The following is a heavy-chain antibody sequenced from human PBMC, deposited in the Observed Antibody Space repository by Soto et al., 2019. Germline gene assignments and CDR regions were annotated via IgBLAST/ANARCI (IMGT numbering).Heavy chain of an antibody. J-gene: IGHJ4*02. Sequence: SGPTLVNPTQTLTLTCTFSGFSLTTSGVGVGWIRQPPGKALEWLALIFWNDDERYSPSLNSRLTITKDTSKNQVVLTMTNMDPVDTATYYCVDTGYSYDPFGYWGRGTLVTSPQ. V-gene: IGHV2-5*01. CDR3: VDTGYSYDPFGY. D-gene: IGHD5-18*01. CDR2: IFWNDDE. CDR1: GFSLTTSGVG.